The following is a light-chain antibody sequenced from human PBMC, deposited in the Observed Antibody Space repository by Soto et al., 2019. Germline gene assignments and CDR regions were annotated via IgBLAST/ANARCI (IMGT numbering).Light chain of an antibody. V-gene: IGLV3-9*01. CDR3: PVWDSSIVV. J-gene: IGLJ2*01. CDR1: NIGSKN. CDR2: RDS. Sequence: SYELTQPLSVSVALGQTARITCGGNNIGSKNVHWYQQKPGQAPVLVIYRDSNRPSGIPERFSGSNSGNTATLTISRAQAGDEADYYCPVWDSSIVVFGGGTQLTVL.